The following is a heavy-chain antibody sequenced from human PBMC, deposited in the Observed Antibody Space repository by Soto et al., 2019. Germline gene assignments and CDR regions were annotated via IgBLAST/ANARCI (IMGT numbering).Heavy chain of an antibody. Sequence: QVQLVQSGAEVKKPGASVKVSCKASGYTFTSYGISWVRQAPGQGLEWMGWISAYNGNTNYAQKLQGRVTMHTDPTTGTAYMALRSQRSGATGVYYCARDFAGGLVDYWGQGTLVTVPS. CDR2: ISAYNGNT. D-gene: IGHD6-19*01. V-gene: IGHV1-18*01. J-gene: IGHJ4*02. CDR1: GYTFTSYG. CDR3: ARDFAGGLVDY.